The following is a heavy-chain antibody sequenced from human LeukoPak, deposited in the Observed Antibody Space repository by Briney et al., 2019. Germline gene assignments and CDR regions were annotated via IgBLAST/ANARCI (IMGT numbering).Heavy chain of an antibody. V-gene: IGHV1-2*02. D-gene: IGHD3-22*01. Sequence: ASVKVSCKASGYTFTSYYMHWVRQAPGQGLEWMGWINPNSGGTNYAQKFQGRVTMTRDTSISTAYMELSRLRSDDTAVYYCARGSMIVVVGIDPDAFDIWGQGTMVTVSS. J-gene: IGHJ3*02. CDR3: ARGSMIVVVGIDPDAFDI. CDR1: GYTFTSYY. CDR2: INPNSGGT.